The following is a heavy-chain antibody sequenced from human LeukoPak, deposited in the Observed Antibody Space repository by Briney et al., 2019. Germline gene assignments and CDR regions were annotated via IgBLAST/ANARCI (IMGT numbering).Heavy chain of an antibody. D-gene: IGHD6-13*01. Sequence: SETLSLTCTVSGGSISSYYWSWIRQPPGKGLEWIGYIYYSGSTNYNPSLKSRVTISVDRSKNQFSLKLSSVTAADTAVYYCARDFSTWSPYYFDYWGQGTLVTVSS. CDR2: IYYSGST. J-gene: IGHJ4*02. V-gene: IGHV4-59*12. CDR3: ARDFSTWSPYYFDY. CDR1: GGSISSYY.